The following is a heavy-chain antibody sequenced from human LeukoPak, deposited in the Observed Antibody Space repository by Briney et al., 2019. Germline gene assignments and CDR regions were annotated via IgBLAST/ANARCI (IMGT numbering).Heavy chain of an antibody. Sequence: GGSLRLSCAASGFTFSNAWMSWVRQAPGKGLEWVGRIKSKTDGGTTDYAAPVKGRFTISRDDSKNTLYLQMNSLKTEDTAVYYCTTDGFYYDSSGYYRYFDYWGQGTLVTVSS. CDR3: TTDGFYYDSSGYYRYFDY. V-gene: IGHV3-15*01. CDR2: IKSKTDGGTT. J-gene: IGHJ4*02. CDR1: GFTFSNAW. D-gene: IGHD3-22*01.